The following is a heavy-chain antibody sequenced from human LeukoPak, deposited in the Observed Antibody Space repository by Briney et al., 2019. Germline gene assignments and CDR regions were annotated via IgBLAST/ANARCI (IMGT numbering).Heavy chain of an antibody. J-gene: IGHJ5*02. CDR3: ARGDCSSTSCYGSGGDWFDP. CDR2: MNPNSGNT. Sequence: ASVKVSCKASGYTFTSYDINWVRQATGQGLEWMGWMNPNSGNTGYAQKFQGRVTITRNTSISTAYMELSSLRSEDTAVYYCARGDCSSTSCYGSGGDWFDPWGQGTLVTVSS. CDR1: GYTFTSYD. V-gene: IGHV1-8*03. D-gene: IGHD2-2*01.